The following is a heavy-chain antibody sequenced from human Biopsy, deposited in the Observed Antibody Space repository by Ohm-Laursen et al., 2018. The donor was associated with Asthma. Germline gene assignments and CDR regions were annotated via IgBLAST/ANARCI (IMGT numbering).Heavy chain of an antibody. Sequence: SSVKVSCKAPGGTFSNFAISWVRQAPGQGLEWLGGIMTVFGTTNSAQKFQGRVTITADESTSTAYMEVTSLRSENTAIYYCARCQVGYSSGWSLLLKKIYYSGMDVWGQGTAVTVSS. CDR3: ARCQVGYSSGWSLLLKKIYYSGMDV. CDR1: GGTFSNFA. V-gene: IGHV1-69*01. D-gene: IGHD6-19*01. CDR2: IMTVFGTT. J-gene: IGHJ6*02.